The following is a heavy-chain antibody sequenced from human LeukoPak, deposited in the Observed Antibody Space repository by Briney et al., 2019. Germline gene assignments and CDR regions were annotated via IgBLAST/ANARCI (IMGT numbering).Heavy chain of an antibody. CDR1: GGSFSGYY. Sequence: SETLSLTCAVYGGSFSGYYWSWIRQPPGKGLEWIGEINHSGSTNYNPSLKSRVTISVDTSKNQFSLKLSSVTAADTAVYYCARDGSSSWRPYYYYYGMDVWGQGTTVTVSS. D-gene: IGHD6-13*01. CDR3: ARDGSSSWRPYYYYYGMDV. CDR2: INHSGST. J-gene: IGHJ6*02. V-gene: IGHV4-34*09.